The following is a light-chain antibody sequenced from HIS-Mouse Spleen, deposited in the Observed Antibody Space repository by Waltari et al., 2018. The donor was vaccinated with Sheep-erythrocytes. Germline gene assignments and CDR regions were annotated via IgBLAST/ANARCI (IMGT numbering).Light chain of an antibody. Sequence: QSALTQPRSVSGSPGHSVTISCTGTSSDVGGYNYVSWYQQHPGKAPKLMIYDVSKRPSGVPDRFSDSKSGNTASLTISGLQAEDEADYYCCSYAGSYNHVFATGTKVTVL. J-gene: IGLJ1*01. CDR2: DVS. CDR1: SSDVGGYNY. CDR3: CSYAGSYNHV. V-gene: IGLV2-11*01.